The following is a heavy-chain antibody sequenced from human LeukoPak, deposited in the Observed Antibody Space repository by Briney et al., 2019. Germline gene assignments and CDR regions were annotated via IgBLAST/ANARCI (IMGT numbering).Heavy chain of an antibody. V-gene: IGHV4-59*01. Sequence: SETLSLTCTVSGASIRSSFWNWIRQPPGRGLEWIGYLSMRGTTNYNPSLKSRVTISADTSEDQFSLKVSSVTAADTAVYYCTRNRGYYVNDYWGQGILVTVSS. CDR2: LSMRGTT. J-gene: IGHJ4*02. D-gene: IGHD1-26*01. CDR3: TRNRGYYVNDY. CDR1: GASIRSSF.